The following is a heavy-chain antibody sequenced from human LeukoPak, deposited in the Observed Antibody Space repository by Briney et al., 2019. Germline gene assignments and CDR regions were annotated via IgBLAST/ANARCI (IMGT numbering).Heavy chain of an antibody. D-gene: IGHD5-18*01. CDR3: ARVGNGYSYGYYYYGMDV. V-gene: IGHV3-48*03. J-gene: IGHJ6*04. CDR1: GFTFSSYE. Sequence: GGSLRLSCAASGFTFSSYEMNWVRQAPGKGLEWVSYISSSGSTIYYADSVKGRFTISRDNAKNSLYLQMNSLRAEDTAVYYCARVGNGYSYGYYYYGMDVWGKGTTVTVSS. CDR2: ISSSGSTI.